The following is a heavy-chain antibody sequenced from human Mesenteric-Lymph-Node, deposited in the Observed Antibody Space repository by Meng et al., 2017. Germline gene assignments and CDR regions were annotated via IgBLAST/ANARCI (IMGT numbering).Heavy chain of an antibody. V-gene: IGHV1-2*06. CDR3: GRGVQSFDS. CDR1: GYIFTHYS. J-gene: IGHJ5*01. Sequence: QRGQTGVGGRNLGSSGKASSHALGYIFTHYSTRWVRRGRGRGGEWLVRIIPGSGGAYSVQKFRDRVTMTRNSSINTALWEVSTLTSDATAVYYCGRGVQSFDSWGPGTLVTVSS. CDR2: IIPGSGGA. D-gene: IGHD3-3*01.